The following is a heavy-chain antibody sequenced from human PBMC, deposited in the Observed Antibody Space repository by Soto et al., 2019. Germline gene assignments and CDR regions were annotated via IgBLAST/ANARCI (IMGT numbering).Heavy chain of an antibody. V-gene: IGHV3-23*01. D-gene: IGHD2-15*01. CDR3: AKAPLVVVVAANLNH. CDR2: ISGSGGST. CDR1: GFTFSSYA. Sequence: EVQLLESGGVLVQPGGSLRLSCAASGFTFSSYAMSWVRQAPGKGLEWVSAISGSGGSTYYADSVKGRFTISRDNPKNTLYLQMNSPRAEDTAVYYCAKAPLVVVVAANLNHWGQGTLVTFSS. J-gene: IGHJ5*02.